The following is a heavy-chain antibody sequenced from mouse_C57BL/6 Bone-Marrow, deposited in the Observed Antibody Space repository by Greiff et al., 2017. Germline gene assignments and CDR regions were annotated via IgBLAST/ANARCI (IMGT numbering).Heavy chain of an antibody. CDR3: SILEFFGSSRDWYFDV. CDR1: GYTFTSYD. V-gene: IGHV1-85*01. Sequence: QVQLKESGPELVKPGASVKLSCKASGYTFTSYDINWVKQRPGQGLEWIGWIYPRDGSTKYNEKFKGKATLTVDTSSSTAYMELHSLTSEDSAVYFCSILEFFGSSRDWYFDVWGTGTTVTASS. CDR2: IYPRDGST. J-gene: IGHJ1*03. D-gene: IGHD1-1*01.